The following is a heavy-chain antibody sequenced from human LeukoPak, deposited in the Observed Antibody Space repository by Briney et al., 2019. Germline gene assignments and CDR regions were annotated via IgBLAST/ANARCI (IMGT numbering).Heavy chain of an antibody. D-gene: IGHD3-3*01. J-gene: IGHJ4*02. CDR3: AYDFWSGYYRDFDY. CDR1: GFTFSSYA. V-gene: IGHV3-23*01. Sequence: GGSLRLSCAASGFTFSSYAMSWVRQAPGKGLEWVSAISGSGGSTYYADSVKGRFTSSRDNSKNTLYLQMNSLRAEDTAVYYCAYDFWSGYYRDFDYWGQGTLVTVSS. CDR2: ISGSGGST.